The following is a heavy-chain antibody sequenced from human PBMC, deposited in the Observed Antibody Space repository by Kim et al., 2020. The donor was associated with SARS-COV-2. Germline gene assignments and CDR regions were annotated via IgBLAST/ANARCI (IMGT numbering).Heavy chain of an antibody. J-gene: IGHJ6*02. CDR1: GFTFSSYS. D-gene: IGHD2-21*02. Sequence: GGSLRLSCAASGFTFSSYSMNWVRQAPGKGLEWVSSISSSSSYIYYADSVKGRFTISRDNAKNSLYLQMNSLRAEDTAVYYCARGGYCGGDCYTPGDDGMDVWGQGTTVTVSS. V-gene: IGHV3-21*01. CDR3: ARGGYCGGDCYTPGDDGMDV. CDR2: ISSSSSYI.